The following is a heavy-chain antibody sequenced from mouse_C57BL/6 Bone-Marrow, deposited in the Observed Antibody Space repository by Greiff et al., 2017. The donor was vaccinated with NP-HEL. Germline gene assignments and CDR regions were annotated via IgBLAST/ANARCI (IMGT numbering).Heavy chain of an antibody. V-gene: IGHV1-7*01. J-gene: IGHJ4*01. Sequence: VQLQQSGAELAKPGASVKLSCKASGYTFTSYWMHWVKQRPGQGLEWIGYINPSSGYTKYNQKFKDKAILTADKSSSTAYMQLSSLTYEDSAVYYCARKRGRRAMDYWGQGTSVTVSS. CDR2: INPSSGYT. CDR3: ARKRGRRAMDY. CDR1: GYTFTSYW.